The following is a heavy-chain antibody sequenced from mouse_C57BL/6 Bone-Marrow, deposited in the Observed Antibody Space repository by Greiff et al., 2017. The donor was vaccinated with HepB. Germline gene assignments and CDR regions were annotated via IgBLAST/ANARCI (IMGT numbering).Heavy chain of an antibody. CDR1: GFSLTSYG. Sequence: VKLMESGPGLVQPSQSLSITCTVSGFSLTSYGVHWVRQSPGKGLEWLGVIWSGGSTDYNAAFMSRLSITKDNSKSQVFFKRNSLHADDTAIYSCAKKTGRGAWFAYWGQGTLVTVSS. CDR3: AKKTGRGAWFAY. D-gene: IGHD4-1*01. V-gene: IGHV2-5*01. J-gene: IGHJ3*01. CDR2: IWSGGST.